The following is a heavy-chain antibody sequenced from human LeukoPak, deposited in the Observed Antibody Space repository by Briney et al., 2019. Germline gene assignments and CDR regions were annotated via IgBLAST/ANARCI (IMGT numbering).Heavy chain of an antibody. Sequence: GGSLRLSCVASGITFSSSWMSWVRLAPGKGLEWVANIKQDGSEKSYVDSVKGRFTISRDNAKNSLYLQMNSLRAEDTALYYCATGPSYCGGDCYYYFAYWGQGTLVTVSS. D-gene: IGHD2-21*01. J-gene: IGHJ4*02. V-gene: IGHV3-7*01. CDR1: GITFSSSW. CDR2: IKQDGSEK. CDR3: ATGPSYCGGDCYYYFAY.